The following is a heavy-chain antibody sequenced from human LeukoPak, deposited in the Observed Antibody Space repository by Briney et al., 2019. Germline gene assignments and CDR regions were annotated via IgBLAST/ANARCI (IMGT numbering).Heavy chain of an antibody. V-gene: IGHV4-34*01. J-gene: IGHJ6*02. D-gene: IGHD2-2*01. CDR2: INHSGST. Sequence: PSETLSLTCAVYGGSFSGYYWSWIRQPPGKGLEWIGEINHSGSTNYNPYLKSRVTISVDTSKNQFSLKLSSVTAADTAVYYCATTHCSSTSCYRTYYYYYGMDVWGQGTTVTVSS. CDR3: ATTHCSSTSCYRTYYYYYGMDV. CDR1: GGSFSGYY.